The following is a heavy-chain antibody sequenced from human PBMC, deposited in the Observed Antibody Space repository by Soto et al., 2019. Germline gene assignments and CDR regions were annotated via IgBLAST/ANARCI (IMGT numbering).Heavy chain of an antibody. CDR3: ACGGDWGRFDY. Sequence: SETLSLTCTVPGGYISDYYLNWIRQSPGKGLEWIGYILYGGSTNYDPSLKSRVTISVDTSKNQFSLSLSSVTAADTVVYYCACGGDWGRFDYWGQGTLVTVSS. CDR2: ILYGGST. V-gene: IGHV4-59*01. CDR1: GGYISDYY. D-gene: IGHD2-21*02. J-gene: IGHJ4*02.